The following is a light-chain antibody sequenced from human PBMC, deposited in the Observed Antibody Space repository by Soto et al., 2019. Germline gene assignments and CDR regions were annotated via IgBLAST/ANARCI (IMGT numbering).Light chain of an antibody. CDR2: DVS. CDR1: SSDVGGYNY. J-gene: IGLJ1*01. Sequence: QSALTQPRSVSGSPGQSVTISCTGTSSDVGGYNYVSWYQQHPGKAPKVMIYDVSKRPSGVPNRFSGSKSGNTASLTISGHQAEDEADYYCCSYAGSPYVFGTGTKLTVL. V-gene: IGLV2-11*01. CDR3: CSYAGSPYV.